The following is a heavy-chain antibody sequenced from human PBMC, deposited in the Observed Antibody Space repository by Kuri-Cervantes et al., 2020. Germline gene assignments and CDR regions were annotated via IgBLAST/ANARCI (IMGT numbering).Heavy chain of an antibody. D-gene: IGHD2-8*01. CDR3: AKGGNNGPSLFDS. V-gene: IGHV3-23*01. Sequence: GGSLRLSCTTSGFRFGDYAMSWVRQAPGKGLEWVSQIRDGAGNTYYADSVKGRFSMSRDNSKNTVYLQMNSLRAEDTAIYYCAKGGNNGPSLFDSWGQGTLVTVSS. J-gene: IGHJ4*02. CDR2: IRDGAGNT. CDR1: GFRFGDYA.